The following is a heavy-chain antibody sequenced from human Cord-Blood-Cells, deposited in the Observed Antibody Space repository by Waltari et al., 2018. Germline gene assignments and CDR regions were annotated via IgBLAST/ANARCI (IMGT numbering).Heavy chain of an antibody. CDR2: ISYDGSNK. V-gene: IGHV3-30-3*01. D-gene: IGHD1-26*01. J-gene: IGHJ4*02. Sequence: QVQLVESGGGVVQPGRSLRLSCAASGFTFSSYAMHWVRQAPGKGLEWVAVISYDGSNKYYADSVKGRFTISRDNSKNTLYLQMNSLRAEDTAVYYCARGNPGIGYWGQGTLVTVPS. CDR3: ARGNPGIGY. CDR1: GFTFSSYA.